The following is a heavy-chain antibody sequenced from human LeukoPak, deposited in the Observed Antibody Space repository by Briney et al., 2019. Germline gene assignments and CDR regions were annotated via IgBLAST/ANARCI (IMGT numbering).Heavy chain of an antibody. Sequence: SETLFPTCTVSGGSISSYYWSWIRQPPGKGLEWIGNIYYSGTTHYNPSLKSRVTISVDTSKNQFSLKLSSVTAADTAVYYCASASGARFDYWGQGTLVTVSS. D-gene: IGHD4-17*01. J-gene: IGHJ4*02. CDR2: IYYSGTT. CDR1: GGSISSYY. V-gene: IGHV4-59*08. CDR3: ASASGARFDY.